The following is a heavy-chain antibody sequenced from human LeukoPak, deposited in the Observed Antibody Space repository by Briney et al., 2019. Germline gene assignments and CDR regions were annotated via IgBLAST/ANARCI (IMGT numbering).Heavy chain of an antibody. CDR3: ARGVGNFRYYFDY. J-gene: IGHJ4*02. D-gene: IGHD2/OR15-2a*01. CDR1: GFTFSSYE. V-gene: IGHV3-48*03. Sequence: PGGSLRLSCAASGFTFSSYEMNWVRLAPGKGLEWVSYISESGSAIYYADSVKGRFTISRDNAKNSLYLQMNSLRAEDTAVYYCARGVGNFRYYFDYWGQGTLVTVSS. CDR2: ISESGSAI.